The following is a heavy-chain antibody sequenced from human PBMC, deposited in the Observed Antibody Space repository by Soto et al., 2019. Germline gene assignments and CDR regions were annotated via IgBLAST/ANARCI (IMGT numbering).Heavy chain of an antibody. V-gene: IGHV3-23*01. Sequence: EVQLLESGGGLVQPGGSLRLSCAASGCTFSIYDMSWVRQAPGKGLEWVAGISGSGDSTYYADSVKGRFTISRDNSKNTLYVQMNSLRAEDTAVYYCAKARQPGNYYFDYWGQGTRVTVSS. D-gene: IGHD6-13*01. CDR3: AKARQPGNYYFDY. CDR1: GCTFSIYD. CDR2: ISGSGDST. J-gene: IGHJ4*02.